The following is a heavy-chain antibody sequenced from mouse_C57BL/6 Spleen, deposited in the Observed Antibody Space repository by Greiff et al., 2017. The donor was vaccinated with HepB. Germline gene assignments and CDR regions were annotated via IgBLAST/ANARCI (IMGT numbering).Heavy chain of an antibody. Sequence: QVQLQQPGAELVRPGTSVKLSCKASGYTFTSYWMHWVKQRPGQGLEWIGVIDPSDSYTNYNQKLKGKATLTVDTSSSTAYMQLSSLTSEDSAVYYCSLWSYYAMDYWGQGTSVTVSS. CDR2: IDPSDSYT. J-gene: IGHJ4*01. CDR3: SLWSYYAMDY. CDR1: GYTFTSYW. V-gene: IGHV1-59*01.